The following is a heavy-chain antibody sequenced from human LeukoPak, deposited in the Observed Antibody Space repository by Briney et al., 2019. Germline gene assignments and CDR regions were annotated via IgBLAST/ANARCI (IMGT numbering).Heavy chain of an antibody. CDR2: ISGSGGGT. J-gene: IGHJ3*02. CDR3: ARDVEGGTFDI. Sequence: GGSLRLSCAVSGFTFSSFAMSWVRQAPGKGLEWVSAISGSGGGTYYADSVKGRFTISRDNAKNSLFLEMSSLRADDTAVYFCARDVEGGTFDIWGQRTTVTVSS. V-gene: IGHV3-23*01. CDR1: GFTFSSFA. D-gene: IGHD3-16*01.